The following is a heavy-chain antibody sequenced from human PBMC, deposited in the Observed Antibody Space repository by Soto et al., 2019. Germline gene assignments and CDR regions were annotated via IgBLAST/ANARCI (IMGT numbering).Heavy chain of an antibody. CDR2: ISGSGGST. CDR1: GFTFSSYA. V-gene: IGHV3-23*01. D-gene: IGHD3-10*01. Sequence: PGGSLRLSCAAAGFTFSSYAMSWVRQAPGKGLEWVSAISGSGGSTYYADSVKGRFTISRDNSKNTLYLQMNSLRAEDTAVYYCAKVRRMVRGVTEFDYWGQGTLVTVSS. J-gene: IGHJ4*02. CDR3: AKVRRMVRGVTEFDY.